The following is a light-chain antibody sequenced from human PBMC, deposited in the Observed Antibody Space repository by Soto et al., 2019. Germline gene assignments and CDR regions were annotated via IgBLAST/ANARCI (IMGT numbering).Light chain of an antibody. J-gene: IGKJ4*01. CDR2: AAS. Sequence: ETVMTQSPATLSVSPGERATLSCRASQSVSNNLAWYQQKPGQAPRLPIYAASTRATGVPARFSGSGSGTEFTLTISSLQSEDFAVYYCQQYNNWPLTFGGGTKVEI. CDR1: QSVSNN. CDR3: QQYNNWPLT. V-gene: IGKV3-15*01.